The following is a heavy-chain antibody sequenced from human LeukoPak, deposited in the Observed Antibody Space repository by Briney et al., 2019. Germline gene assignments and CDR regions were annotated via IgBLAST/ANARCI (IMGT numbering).Heavy chain of an antibody. V-gene: IGHV1-18*01. J-gene: IGHJ4*02. CDR2: ISAYNGNT. D-gene: IGHD3-22*01. Sequence: ASVKVSCKASGYTFTSYGISWVRQAPGQGLEWMGWISAYNGNTNYAQKLQGRVTMTTDTSTSTAYMELRSLRSNDTAVYYCARDYYGSSGYYYFDYWGQGTLVTVSS. CDR1: GYTFTSYG. CDR3: ARDYYGSSGYYYFDY.